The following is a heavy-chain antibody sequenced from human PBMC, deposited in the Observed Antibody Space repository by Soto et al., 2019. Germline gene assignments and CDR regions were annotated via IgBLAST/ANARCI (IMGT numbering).Heavy chain of an antibody. Sequence: QVQLVQSGAEVKKPGSSVKVSCKASGGTFSSYAISWVRQAPGQGLEWMGGIIPIFGTANYAQKFQGRVTITADESTSTAYMELSSLRSEETAVYYCARGGDYDSSGYYSEYFQHWGQGTLVTVSS. D-gene: IGHD3-22*01. CDR1: GGTFSSYA. J-gene: IGHJ1*01. CDR3: ARGGDYDSSGYYSEYFQH. CDR2: IIPIFGTA. V-gene: IGHV1-69*12.